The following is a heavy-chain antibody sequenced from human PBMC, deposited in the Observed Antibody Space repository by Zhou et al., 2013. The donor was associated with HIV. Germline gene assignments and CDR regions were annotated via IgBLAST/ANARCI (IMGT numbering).Heavy chain of an antibody. CDR2: INPSGGST. V-gene: IGHV1-46*01. CDR1: GYTFTGYY. CDR3: VRDLGATQSWFDAFDI. Sequence: QVQLLQSGSEVKKPGASVKVSCKASGYTFTGYYIHWVRQAPGQGLEWMGTINPSGGSTIFAQKFQGRVTMIRDTSTTTVYMEVSSLRSEDTAVYYCVRDLGATQSWFDAFDIWGQGTVVTVSS. D-gene: IGHD3-10*01. J-gene: IGHJ3*02.